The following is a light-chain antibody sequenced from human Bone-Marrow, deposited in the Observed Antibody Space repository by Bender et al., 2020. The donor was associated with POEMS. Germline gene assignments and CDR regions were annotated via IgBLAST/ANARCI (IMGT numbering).Light chain of an antibody. J-gene: IGLJ2*01. CDR1: SSDVGGYDY. CDR3: YSYAGSYTLEV. Sequence: QSVLTQPPSVSGAPGQRVTISCTGTSSDVGGYDYVSWYQHHPGKAPKLMIYDVNKRPSWVPDRFSGSKSGNTASLTISGLQVEDEADYYCYSYAGSYTLEVFGGGTKLTVL. CDR2: DVN. V-gene: IGLV2-11*01.